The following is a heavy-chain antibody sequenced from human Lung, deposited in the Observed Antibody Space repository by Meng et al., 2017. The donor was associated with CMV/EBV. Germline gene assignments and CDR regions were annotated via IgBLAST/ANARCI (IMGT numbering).Heavy chain of an antibody. CDR2: INPNSGGA. CDR3: ARDHVYQLLLNNWLDP. D-gene: IGHD2-2*01. J-gene: IGHJ5*02. Sequence: ASXXVSXKASGFTFTAHYIHWVRQAPGQGLEWMGWINPNSGGANYAQKFQGRVTMTRDTSISTAYMELSGLTSDDTAVYFRARDHVYQLLLNNWLDPWGQGTLVTVSS. CDR1: GFTFTAHY. V-gene: IGHV1-2*02.